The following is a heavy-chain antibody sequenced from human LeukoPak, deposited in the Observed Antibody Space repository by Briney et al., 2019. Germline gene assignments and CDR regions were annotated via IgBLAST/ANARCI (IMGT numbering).Heavy chain of an antibody. D-gene: IGHD6-19*01. J-gene: IGHJ4*02. CDR2: IYYSGST. Sequence: PSETLSLTCTVSGGSISSYYWSWIRQPPGKGLEWIGDIYYSGSTNYNPSLKSRVTISVDTSKNRFSLKLSSVTAADTAVYYCARDGGSGWYYFDYWGQGTLVTVSS. CDR3: ARDGGSGWYYFDY. V-gene: IGHV4-59*01. CDR1: GGSISSYY.